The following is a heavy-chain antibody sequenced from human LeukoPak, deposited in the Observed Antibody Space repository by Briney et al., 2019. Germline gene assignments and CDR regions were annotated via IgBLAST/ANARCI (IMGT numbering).Heavy chain of an antibody. Sequence: QPGGSLRLSCAASGFTFSSYWMHWVRQAPGKGLVWVSRINSDGSSTNQADSVKGRFTISRDNAKKALYLQMNSLRVEDTAVYFCAGDTATGLGVWGQGTTVTVSS. D-gene: IGHD2-21*02. CDR3: AGDTATGLGV. J-gene: IGHJ6*02. CDR1: GFTFSSYW. V-gene: IGHV3-74*01. CDR2: INSDGSST.